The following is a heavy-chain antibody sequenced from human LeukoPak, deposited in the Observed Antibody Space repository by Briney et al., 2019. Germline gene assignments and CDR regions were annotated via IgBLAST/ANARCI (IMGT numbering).Heavy chain of an antibody. V-gene: IGHV3-74*01. CDR2: INSDGSST. CDR3: AREESDGGYVFNYFDY. CDR1: GFTFSRYW. D-gene: IGHD5-12*01. J-gene: IGHJ4*02. Sequence: PGGCLRLSCAASGFTFSRYWMHWVRHAPGKGLVWVSRINSDGSSTSYADSVKGRFTISRDNAKNTLYLQMNSLRAEDTAVYYCAREESDGGYVFNYFDYWGQGTLVTVSS.